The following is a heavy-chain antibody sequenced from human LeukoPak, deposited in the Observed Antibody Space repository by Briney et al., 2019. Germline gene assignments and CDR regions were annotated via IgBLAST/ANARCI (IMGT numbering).Heavy chain of an antibody. CDR3: ARGGWFGESIDY. CDR2: ISSSGSTI. Sequence: GGSLRLSCAASGFTVSSNYMSWVRQAPGKGLEWVSYISSSGSTIYYADSVKGRFTISRDNAKNSLYLQMNSLRAEDTAVYYCARGGWFGESIDYWGQGTLVTVSS. V-gene: IGHV3-11*01. J-gene: IGHJ4*02. D-gene: IGHD3-10*01. CDR1: GFTVSSNY.